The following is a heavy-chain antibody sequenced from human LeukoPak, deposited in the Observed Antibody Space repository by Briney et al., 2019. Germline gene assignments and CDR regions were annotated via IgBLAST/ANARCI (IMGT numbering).Heavy chain of an antibody. CDR3: AKDPGERWLHDY. D-gene: IGHD5-24*01. CDR1: GFTFSSYA. V-gene: IGHV3-23*01. Sequence: LPGGSLRLSCAASGFTFSSYAMSWVRQAPGKGLEWVSAISGSGGSTYYADSVKGRFTISRDNSKNTLYLQMNSLRAEDTAVYYCAKDPGERWLHDYWGQGTLVTVSS. J-gene: IGHJ4*02. CDR2: ISGSGGST.